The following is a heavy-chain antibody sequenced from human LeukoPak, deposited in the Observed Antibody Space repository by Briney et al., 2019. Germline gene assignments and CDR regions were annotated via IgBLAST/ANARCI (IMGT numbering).Heavy chain of an antibody. D-gene: IGHD2-21*02. J-gene: IGHJ6*03. Sequence: SETLSLTCTVSGGSVSRDSWTWIRQPAGKGLEWIGYIYDSGATTYSPSLQSRLTMSVDPSKNQFSLKLTSVTAADTAVYYCARNGFRTYCGSGCYSDYMDVWGNGTTVTVAS. CDR3: ARNGFRTYCGSGCYSDYMDV. CDR1: GGSVSRDS. CDR2: IYDSGAT. V-gene: IGHV4-4*07.